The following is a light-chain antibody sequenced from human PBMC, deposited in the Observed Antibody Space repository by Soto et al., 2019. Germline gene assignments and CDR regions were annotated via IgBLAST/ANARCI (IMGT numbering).Light chain of an antibody. CDR3: QQNSHWPPWT. J-gene: IGKJ1*01. CDR1: ENVRTF. Sequence: VLTQSPATLSLSPLQRATLSCRSSENVRTFVDWYQQKPGQAPRLLIHGASNRATGIPPTFSGSGSGTDFTLTIRNLEPEDFAVYYCQQNSHWPPWTFGQGTKVDIK. V-gene: IGKV3-11*01. CDR2: GAS.